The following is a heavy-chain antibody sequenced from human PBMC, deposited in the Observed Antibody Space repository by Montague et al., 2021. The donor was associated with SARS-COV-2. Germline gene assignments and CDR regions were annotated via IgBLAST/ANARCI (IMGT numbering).Heavy chain of an antibody. CDR3: ARSPYYDSSGQTGFDF. J-gene: IGHJ4*02. CDR2: IYYNGST. CDR1: GVSISSGAYY. Sequence: TLSLTCSVSGVSISSGAYYWSWIRQHPGKGLEWIGYIYYNGSTYYNPSLKSRVTIAVDTSKNHFSLKLSSVTTADTAIYYCARSPYYDSSGQTGFDFWGQGTLVTVSS. D-gene: IGHD3-22*01. V-gene: IGHV4-31*03.